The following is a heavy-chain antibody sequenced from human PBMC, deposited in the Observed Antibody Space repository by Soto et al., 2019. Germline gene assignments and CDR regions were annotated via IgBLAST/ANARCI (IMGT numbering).Heavy chain of an antibody. J-gene: IGHJ1*01. CDR3: VRDSGAKLSSS. CDR1: GGTFSSYR. D-gene: IGHD6-13*01. Sequence: ASVKVSCKTSGGTFSSYRINWLRQAPGQGLEWVGGIVPISRTADYARNFQGRVTITADESARTTYMELRSLTSQDTAVYYCVRDSGAKLSSSWGQGTLVTVSS. V-gene: IGHV1-69*13. CDR2: IVPISRTA.